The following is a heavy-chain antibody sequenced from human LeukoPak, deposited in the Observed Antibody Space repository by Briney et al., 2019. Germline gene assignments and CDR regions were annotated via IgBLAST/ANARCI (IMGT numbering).Heavy chain of an antibody. J-gene: IGHJ5*02. V-gene: IGHV3-23*01. D-gene: IGHD3-3*01. CDR2: ISRSGENT. Sequence: GGSLRLSCAASGFIFSSYAMSWVRQAPGKGLKWVSAISRSGENTYYADSVKGRFTISRDNSNNTLYLQMNSLRAEDTAVYYCAKVLPIYFSPSSSFDPWGQGTLVTVSS. CDR3: AKVLPIYFSPSSSFDP. CDR1: GFIFSSYA.